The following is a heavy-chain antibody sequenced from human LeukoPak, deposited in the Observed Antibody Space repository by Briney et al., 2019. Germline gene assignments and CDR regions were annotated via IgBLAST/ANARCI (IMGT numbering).Heavy chain of an antibody. J-gene: IGHJ4*02. V-gene: IGHV4-59*01. D-gene: IGHD1-26*01. CDR2: IYSRGLTRGST. Sequence: TSETLSLTCTVSGXSISSYYWSWIRQPPGKGLESIGYIYSRGLTRGSTNYNPSLKSRVTISVDTSKNQFSLKLSSVTAADTAVYYCARDQEYSGSYYRYFDYWGQGTLVTVSS. CDR3: ARDQEYSGSYYRYFDY. CDR1: GXSISSYY.